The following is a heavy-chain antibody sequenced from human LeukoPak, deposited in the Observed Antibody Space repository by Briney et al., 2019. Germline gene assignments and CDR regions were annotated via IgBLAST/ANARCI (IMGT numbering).Heavy chain of an antibody. CDR2: IYHSGST. J-gene: IGHJ6*02. V-gene: IGHV4-30-2*01. Sequence: SQTLSLTCAVSGGSISSGGYSWRWIRQPPGKGLEWIGYIYHSGSTYYNPSLKSRVTISVDRSKNQFSLKLSSVTAADTAVYYCARAPYYYDSSGYHYYYGMDVWGQGTTVTVSS. CDR3: ARAPYYYDSSGYHYYYGMDV. D-gene: IGHD3-22*01. CDR1: GGSISSGGYS.